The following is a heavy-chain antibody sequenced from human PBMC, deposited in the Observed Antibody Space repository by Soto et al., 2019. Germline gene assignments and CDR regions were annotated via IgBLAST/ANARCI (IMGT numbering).Heavy chain of an antibody. Sequence: QVQLVQSGAEVKKPGSSVKVSCKASGGTFSSYAISWVRQAPGQGLEWMGGIIPIFGTANYAKKFQGRVTITADESTSTAYMELRSLRSEETAVYYCARDARRYYDSSGYYSNWFDPWGQGTLVTVSS. V-gene: IGHV1-69*01. CDR3: ARDARRYYDSSGYYSNWFDP. J-gene: IGHJ5*02. CDR1: GGTFSSYA. CDR2: IIPIFGTA. D-gene: IGHD3-22*01.